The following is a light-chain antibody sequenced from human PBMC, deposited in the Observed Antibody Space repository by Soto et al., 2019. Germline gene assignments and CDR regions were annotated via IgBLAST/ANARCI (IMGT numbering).Light chain of an antibody. Sequence: EIVMTQSPATLSVSPGEIATLSCRTSQTVSSNLAWYQQKPGQAPRLLIHGASTRAAGIAARFSGSGSGTEFSLTISSRQSEDFAVYYCQQYNDWPPFTVGPGTRVDIK. J-gene: IGKJ3*01. CDR1: QTVSSN. V-gene: IGKV3-15*01. CDR3: QQYNDWPPFT. CDR2: GAS.